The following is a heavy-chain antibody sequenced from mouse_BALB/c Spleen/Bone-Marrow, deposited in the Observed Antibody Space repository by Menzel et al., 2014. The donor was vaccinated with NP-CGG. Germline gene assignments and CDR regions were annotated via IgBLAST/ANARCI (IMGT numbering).Heavy chain of an antibody. Sequence: VQLQQSASELARPGASVRLSCRASGYTFTGYTMQWVKQRPGQGLEWIGYIVPRSGYTDYNQKFKDKTTLTADKSSNTAYMQLSRLTSEDSAVYYCAREDITTGYFDYWGQGTTLTVSS. CDR1: GYTFTGYT. J-gene: IGHJ2*01. D-gene: IGHD1-2*01. CDR3: AREDITTGYFDY. CDR2: IVPRSGYT. V-gene: IGHV1-4*02.